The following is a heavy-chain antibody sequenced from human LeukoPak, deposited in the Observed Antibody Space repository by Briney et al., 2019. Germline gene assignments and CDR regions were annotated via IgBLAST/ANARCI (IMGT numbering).Heavy chain of an antibody. Sequence: SETLSLTCTVSGGSISSSSYYWSWIRQPAGKGLEWIGRIYTSGSSNYNPSLKSRVTMSVDTSKNQFSLKLSSVTAADTAVYYCARDQYYYDSSSYLFDYWGQGTLVTVSS. CDR3: ARDQYYYDSSSYLFDY. D-gene: IGHD3-22*01. CDR1: GGSISSSSYY. V-gene: IGHV4-61*02. CDR2: IYTSGSS. J-gene: IGHJ4*02.